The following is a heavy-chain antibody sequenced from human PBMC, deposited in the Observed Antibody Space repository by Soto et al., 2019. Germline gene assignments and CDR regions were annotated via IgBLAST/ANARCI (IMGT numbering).Heavy chain of an antibody. D-gene: IGHD6-6*01. CDR1: GYTFTNYN. V-gene: IGHV1-8*01. J-gene: IGHJ4*02. CDR2: MNPNSGNT. Sequence: QVQLVQSGAEVKKPGASVKVSCKTSGYTFTNYNINWVRQATGQGLEWMGWMNPNSGNTGYAQKFQGRGTMTRNTYITTAYMELSSLRSGDTAVYYWARAEQYSTSSPFDYWGQGTLVTVSS. CDR3: ARAEQYSTSSPFDY.